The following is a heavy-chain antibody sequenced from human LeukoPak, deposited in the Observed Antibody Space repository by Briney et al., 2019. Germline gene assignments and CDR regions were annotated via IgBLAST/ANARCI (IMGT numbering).Heavy chain of an antibody. CDR1: GGSISSYY. J-gene: IGHJ4*02. CDR2: IYYSGST. V-gene: IGHV4-59*08. D-gene: IGHD6-13*01. CDR3: ARQRGSSSWYVIFDY. Sequence: PSETLSLTCTVSGGSISSYYWSWIRQPPGKGLEWIGYIYYSGSTNYNPSLKSRVTISVDTSKNQFSLKLSSVTAADTAVYYCARQRGSSSWYVIFDYWGQGTLVTVSS.